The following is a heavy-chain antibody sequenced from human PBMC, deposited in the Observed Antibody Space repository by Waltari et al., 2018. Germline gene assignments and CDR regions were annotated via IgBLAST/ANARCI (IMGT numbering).Heavy chain of an antibody. J-gene: IGHJ3*02. D-gene: IGHD3-22*01. CDR2: INAGNGNT. CDR3: ARVLGPYYYDSSDDAFDI. Sequence: QVQLVQSGAEVKKPGASVKVSCKASGYTFTSYAMHWVRQAPGQRLEWMGWINAGNGNTKYSQKFQGRGTITRDTSAGTAYMELSSLRSEDTAVYYCARVLGPYYYDSSDDAFDIWGQGTMVTVSS. V-gene: IGHV1-3*01. CDR1: GYTFTSYA.